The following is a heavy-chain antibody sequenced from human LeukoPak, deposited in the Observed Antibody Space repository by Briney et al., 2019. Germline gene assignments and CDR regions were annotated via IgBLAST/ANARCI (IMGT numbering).Heavy chain of an antibody. CDR1: GFTFSSYA. CDR3: ARAMGMGGYYYDF. J-gene: IGHJ4*02. CDR2: ISGSGGST. V-gene: IGHV3-23*01. Sequence: GGSLRLSCAASGFTFSSYAMSWVRQAPGKGLEWVSAISGSGGSTYYADSVKGRFTISRDNSKNTLYLEMNSLRAEDTAVYYCARAMGMGGYYYDFWGQGTLVTVSS. D-gene: IGHD3-22*01.